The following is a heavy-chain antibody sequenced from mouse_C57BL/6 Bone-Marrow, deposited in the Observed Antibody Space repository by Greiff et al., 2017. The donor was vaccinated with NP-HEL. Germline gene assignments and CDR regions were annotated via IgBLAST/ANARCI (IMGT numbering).Heavy chain of an antibody. CDR1: GFNFKDDD. Sequence: EVQLQQSGAELVRPGASVKLSCTASGFNFKDDDMHWVKQRPEQGLEWIGWIDPENGDTEYASTFQGRATITTDPSSNTAYLHLSSQTSKDTAAYYDTTGYYCSSPCSFDYWGQGTTLTVTS. CDR2: IDPENGDT. D-gene: IGHD1-1*01. V-gene: IGHV14-4*01. CDR3: TTGYYCSSPCSFDY. J-gene: IGHJ2*01.